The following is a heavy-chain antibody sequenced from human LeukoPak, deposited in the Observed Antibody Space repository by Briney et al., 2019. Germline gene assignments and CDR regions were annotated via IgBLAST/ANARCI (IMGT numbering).Heavy chain of an antibody. CDR2: IYYSGST. D-gene: IGHD6-6*01. CDR3: ARVSSSSQALIDY. CDR1: GGSISGSVYY. V-gene: IGHV4-39*01. Sequence: PSETLSLTCTVSGGSISGSVYYWGWIRQPPGKGLEWIGSIYYSGSTYYNPSLESRVTISVDTSKNQFSLKLSSVTAADTAVYYCARVSSSSQALIDYWGQGTLVTVSS. J-gene: IGHJ4*02.